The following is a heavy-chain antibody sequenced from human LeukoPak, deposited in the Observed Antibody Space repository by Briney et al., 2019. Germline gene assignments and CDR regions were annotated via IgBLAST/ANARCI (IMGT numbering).Heavy chain of an antibody. D-gene: IGHD5-24*01. CDR2: ISSSST. CDR1: GFKFSSYS. J-gene: IGHJ4*02. Sequence: GGSLRLSCVASGFKFSSYSMNWVRQAPGKGLEWVSSISSSSTYADSVKGRFTISRDSAKNSLYLQMNSLRAEDTAVYYCARDYGYEIDYWGQGTLVTVSS. V-gene: IGHV3-21*01. CDR3: ARDYGYEIDY.